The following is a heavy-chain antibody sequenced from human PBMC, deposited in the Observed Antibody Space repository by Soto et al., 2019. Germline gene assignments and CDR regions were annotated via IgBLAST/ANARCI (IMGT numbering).Heavy chain of an antibody. Sequence: PSEALSLTCTVSGGSLSSGDYYWSWIRQPPGKGLEWIGYIYYSGSTYYNPSLKSRVTISVDTSKNQFSLKLSSVTAADTAVYYCARGVLVEGTSSPDMFDYWGQGTQVTVS. D-gene: IGHD6-6*01. J-gene: IGHJ4*02. CDR1: GGSLSSGDYY. V-gene: IGHV4-30-4*01. CDR3: ARGVLVEGTSSPDMFDY. CDR2: IYYSGST.